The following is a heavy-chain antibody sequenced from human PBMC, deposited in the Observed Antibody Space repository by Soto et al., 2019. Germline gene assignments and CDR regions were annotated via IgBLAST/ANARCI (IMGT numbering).Heavy chain of an antibody. D-gene: IGHD3-22*01. Sequence: QITLKESGPTLVKPTQTLTLTCTFSGFSLSTSGVGVGWIRQPPGKALEWLAFIYCDDDKRYSPSLKSRITIPKDTTKNQVVLTLTNVDPVDTATYYCAHKPDYYDSRMDVWGQGTTVTVYS. CDR2: IYCDDDK. CDR1: GFSLSTSGVG. CDR3: AHKPDYYDSRMDV. V-gene: IGHV2-5*02. J-gene: IGHJ6*02.